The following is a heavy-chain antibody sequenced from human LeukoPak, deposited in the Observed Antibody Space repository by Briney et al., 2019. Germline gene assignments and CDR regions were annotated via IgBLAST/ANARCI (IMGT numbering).Heavy chain of an antibody. J-gene: IGHJ4*02. V-gene: IGHV3-23*01. D-gene: IGHD5-12*01. CDR3: AKDPVAI. CDR1: GFTFSSYA. Sequence: GGSLRLSCAASGFTFSSYAMSRVRQAPGKGLEWVSAICGSGGSTYNADSEKGRFTITRDNSKNTLYLQMNSLRAEDTAVYYCAKDPVAIWGQGTLVTVSS. CDR2: ICGSGGST.